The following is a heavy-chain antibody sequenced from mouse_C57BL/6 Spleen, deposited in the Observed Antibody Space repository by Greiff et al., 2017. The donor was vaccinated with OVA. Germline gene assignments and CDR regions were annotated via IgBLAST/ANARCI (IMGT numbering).Heavy chain of an antibody. Sequence: VNLTECGPGLVAPSQSVTLHFTLSLCACPIYALRWVRQPPGKGLSWLGVIWPGGGTNYNAALKSRLSTSTDNSKSQVFLKMNSLQSDDTAGDNCARRSYVGGAMDYWGQGTSVTVSS. CDR3: ARRSYVGGAMDY. V-gene: IGHV2-9-1*01. D-gene: IGHD1-1*01. CDR2: IWPGGGT. CDR1: LCACPIYA. J-gene: IGHJ4*01.